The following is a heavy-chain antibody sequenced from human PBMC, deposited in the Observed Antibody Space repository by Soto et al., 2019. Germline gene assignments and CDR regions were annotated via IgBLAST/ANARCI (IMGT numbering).Heavy chain of an antibody. CDR3: ARSSYSSSWYGTWYYFDY. Sequence: SETLSLTCTVSGGSISSYYWSWIRQPPGKGLEWIGYIYYSGSTNYNPSLKSRVTISVDTSKNQFSLKLSSVTAADTAVYYCARSSYSSSWYGTWYYFDYWGQGTLVTVSS. CDR2: IYYSGST. CDR1: GGSISSYY. D-gene: IGHD6-13*01. V-gene: IGHV4-59*01. J-gene: IGHJ4*02.